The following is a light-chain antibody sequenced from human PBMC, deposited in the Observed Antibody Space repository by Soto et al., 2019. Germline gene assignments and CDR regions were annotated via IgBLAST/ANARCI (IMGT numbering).Light chain of an antibody. J-gene: IGKJ1*01. V-gene: IGKV3-20*01. Sequence: ENVLTQSPGTLSLSPVERATLSCRASQAVSSSYLAWYQQKPGLAPRLLIYGVSSRATGIPDRFSGSGSGTDFTLTISRLEPEDFAVYYCQQYGTAPWTFGQGTKVDIK. CDR1: QAVSSSY. CDR3: QQYGTAPWT. CDR2: GVS.